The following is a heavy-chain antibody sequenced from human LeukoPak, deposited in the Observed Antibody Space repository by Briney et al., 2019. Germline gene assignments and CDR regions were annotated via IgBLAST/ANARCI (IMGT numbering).Heavy chain of an antibody. CDR2: IYYSGST. Sequence: SETLSLTCTVSGGSISSSTYYWGWIRQPPGKGLEWIGSIYYSGSTYYNPSLKSRVTISVDTSKNQFSLKLSSLTAADTAVYYCCYGDYYYFDHWGQGTLVTVSS. CDR3: CYGDYYYFDH. V-gene: IGHV4-39*07. D-gene: IGHD4-17*01. CDR1: GGSISSSTYY. J-gene: IGHJ4*02.